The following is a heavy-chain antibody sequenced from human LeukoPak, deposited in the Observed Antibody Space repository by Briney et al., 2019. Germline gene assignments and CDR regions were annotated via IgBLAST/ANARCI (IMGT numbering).Heavy chain of an antibody. Sequence: GGSLRLSCAASGFTFDDYAMHWVRQAPGKGLEWVSGISWNSGSIDYADSVKGRFTISRDNAKNSLYLQMNSLRAEDTALYYCAKDIGYYYYDSSGSPCYFDYWGQGTLVTVSS. CDR3: AKDIGYYYYDSSGSPCYFDY. V-gene: IGHV3-9*01. CDR2: ISWNSGSI. J-gene: IGHJ4*02. D-gene: IGHD3-22*01. CDR1: GFTFDDYA.